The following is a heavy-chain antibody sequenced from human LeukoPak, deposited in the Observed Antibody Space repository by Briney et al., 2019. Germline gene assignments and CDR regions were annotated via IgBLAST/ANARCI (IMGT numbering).Heavy chain of an antibody. J-gene: IGHJ2*01. Sequence: HPGGSLRLSCAASGFTFSSYAMTWVRQALGKGLEWVSAISGSGGSTYYADSVKGRFTISRDNSKNTLYLQMNSLRAEDTAVYYCARNPAVAPGWYFDLWGRGTLVTVSS. CDR2: ISGSGGST. D-gene: IGHD5-12*01. CDR3: ARNPAVAPGWYFDL. CDR1: GFTFSSYA. V-gene: IGHV3-23*01.